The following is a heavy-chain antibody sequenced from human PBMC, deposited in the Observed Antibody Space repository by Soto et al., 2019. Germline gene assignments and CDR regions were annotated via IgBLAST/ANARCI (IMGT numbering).Heavy chain of an antibody. D-gene: IGHD5-12*01. J-gene: IGHJ4*02. CDR1: GFSFSTYD. CDR2: IYNDGSNK. Sequence: QVQLVESGGGVVQPGRSLRLSCAASGFSFSTYDMHWVRQAPGKGLKWVAVIYNDGSNKYYADSVKGRFTISRDNSKNTLHLQMNSLSAEDTAVYYCVIGGDGYKSGGQGTLVTVSS. CDR3: VIGGDGYKS. V-gene: IGHV3-33*01.